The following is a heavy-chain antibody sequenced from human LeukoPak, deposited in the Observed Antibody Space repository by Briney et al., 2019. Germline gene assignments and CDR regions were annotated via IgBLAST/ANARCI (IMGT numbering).Heavy chain of an antibody. CDR3: ARVRLFSIAVAGTQRPRRENYFDY. CDR2: MNPNSGNT. V-gene: IGHV1-8*01. CDR1: GCTFTTYD. D-gene: IGHD6-19*01. J-gene: IGHJ4*02. Sequence: ASVKVSCKASGCTFTTYDIIWVRQATGQGLEWMGWMNPNSGNTGYAQKFQGRVTMTRDTSISTAYMELSSLRAEDTAVYYCARVRLFSIAVAGTQRPRRENYFDYWGQGTLVTVSS.